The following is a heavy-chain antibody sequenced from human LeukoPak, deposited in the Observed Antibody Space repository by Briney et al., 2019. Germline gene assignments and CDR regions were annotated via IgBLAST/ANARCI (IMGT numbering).Heavy chain of an antibody. CDR3: AKAGATPLYYFDY. D-gene: IGHD1-26*01. V-gene: IGHV3-23*01. CDR2: ISGSGGST. Sequence: GGSLRLSCAASGFTFSSYAMSWVRQAPGRGLEWVSAISGSGGSTYYADSVRGRFTISRDNSKNTLYLQMNSLRAEDTAVYYCAKAGATPLYYFDYWGQGTLVTVSS. J-gene: IGHJ4*02. CDR1: GFTFSSYA.